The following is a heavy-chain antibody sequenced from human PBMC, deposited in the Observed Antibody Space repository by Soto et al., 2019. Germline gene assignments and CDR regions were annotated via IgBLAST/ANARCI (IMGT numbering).Heavy chain of an antibody. Sequence: EVQLVESGGGLVQPGGSLRLSCAASGFTFSSYSMNWVRQAPGKGLEWVSYISSSSSTIYYADSVKGRFTISRDNAKNSLYLQMNSLRDEDTAVYYCARDRNYYDSSGYSWYFDLWGRGTLVTVSP. D-gene: IGHD3-22*01. J-gene: IGHJ2*01. CDR3: ARDRNYYDSSGYSWYFDL. V-gene: IGHV3-48*02. CDR1: GFTFSSYS. CDR2: ISSSSSTI.